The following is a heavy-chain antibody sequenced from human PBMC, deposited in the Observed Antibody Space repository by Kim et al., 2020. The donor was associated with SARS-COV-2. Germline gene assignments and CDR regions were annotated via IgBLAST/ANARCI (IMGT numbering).Heavy chain of an antibody. D-gene: IGHD3-10*01. V-gene: IGHV4-59*01. CDR3: ARHGGSLVPFDY. J-gene: IGHJ4*02. Sequence: SETLSLTCTFSGGSISSYYWSWIRQPPGMGLEWIGSIYYSGTTNYNPSLKSRVTISLDMSKSQFSLRLSSVTAADTAVYYCARHGGSLVPFDYWGQGTLV. CDR1: GGSISSYY. CDR2: IYYSGTT.